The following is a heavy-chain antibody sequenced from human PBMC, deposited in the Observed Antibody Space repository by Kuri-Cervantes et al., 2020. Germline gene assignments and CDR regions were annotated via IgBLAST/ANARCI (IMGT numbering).Heavy chain of an antibody. D-gene: IGHD6-19*01. Sequence: ASVKVSCKASGYMFTSYAIHWMRQAPGQRLEWMGWINVGNGKTQYSQKFQGRVTITADKSTSTAYMELSSLRSEDTAVYYCASVSGYSSGWYFDYWGQGTLVTVSS. V-gene: IGHV1-3*01. CDR1: GYMFTSYA. J-gene: IGHJ4*02. CDR2: INVGNGKT. CDR3: ASVSGYSSGWYFDY.